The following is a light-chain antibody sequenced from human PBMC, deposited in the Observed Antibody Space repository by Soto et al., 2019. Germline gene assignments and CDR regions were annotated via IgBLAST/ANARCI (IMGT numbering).Light chain of an antibody. Sequence: DIQMTQSPSSLSASVGDRVTITCRASQSISIYLNWYQQKPGKAPKLLINGASSLQSGVPSRFSGSGSGADFALTSSSRQPEDFATYHCHQSYNTPGTFGGGTKVEIK. V-gene: IGKV1-39*01. CDR3: HQSYNTPGT. CDR2: GAS. J-gene: IGKJ4*01. CDR1: QSISIY.